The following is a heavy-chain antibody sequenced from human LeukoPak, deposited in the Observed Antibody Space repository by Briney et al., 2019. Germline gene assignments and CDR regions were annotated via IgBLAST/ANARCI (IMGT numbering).Heavy chain of an antibody. CDR2: VYYIGST. Sequence: SETLSLTCTVSGGSIIGSSHYCGWIRQPPGKGLKYIGSVYYIGSTYYNPSLKSRVTISVDTSKNQFSLKLSSVTAADTAVYYCARDGTVTPFDYWGQGTLVTVSS. D-gene: IGHD4-17*01. CDR3: ARDGTVTPFDY. J-gene: IGHJ4*02. CDR1: GGSIIGSSHY. V-gene: IGHV4-39*07.